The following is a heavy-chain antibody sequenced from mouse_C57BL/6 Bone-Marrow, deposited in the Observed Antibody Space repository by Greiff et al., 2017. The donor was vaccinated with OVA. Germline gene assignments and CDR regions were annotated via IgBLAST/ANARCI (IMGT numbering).Heavy chain of an antibody. V-gene: IGHV1-50*01. D-gene: IGHD2-1*01. Sequence: QSCKASGYTFTSYWMQWVKQRPGQGLEWIGEIDPSDSYTNYNQKFKGKATLTVDTSSSTAYMQLSSLTSEDSAVYYCARDGNYAYYYAMDYWGQGTSVTVSS. CDR2: IDPSDSYT. J-gene: IGHJ4*01. CDR1: GYTFTSYW. CDR3: ARDGNYAYYYAMDY.